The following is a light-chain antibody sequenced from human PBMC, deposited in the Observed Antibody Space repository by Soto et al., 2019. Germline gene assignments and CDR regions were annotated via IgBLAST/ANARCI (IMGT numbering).Light chain of an antibody. CDR3: CSFVGTNTVI. CDR2: DVF. J-gene: IGLJ2*01. V-gene: IGLV2-11*01. CDR1: SSDVGGYDF. Sequence: QSVLTQPRSVSGSPGQSVTISCTGTSSDVGGYDFVSWYQQHPGKAPKLMIYDVFKRPSGVPDRFSGSKSANTASLTISGLQADDEADYYCCSFVGTNTVIFGGGTKVTVL.